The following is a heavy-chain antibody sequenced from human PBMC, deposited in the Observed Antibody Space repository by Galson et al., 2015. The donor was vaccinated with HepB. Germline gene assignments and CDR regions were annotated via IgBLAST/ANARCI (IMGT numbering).Heavy chain of an antibody. CDR2: ISAYNGNT. D-gene: IGHD3-10*01. Sequence: SVKVSCKASGYTFTSYGISWVRQAPGQGLEWMGWISAYNGNTNYAQKLQGRVTMTTDTSTSTAYMELRSLRSDDTAVYYCARDSGEMARGVIINYRDRQSDYWGQGTLVTVSS. CDR1: GYTFTSYG. CDR3: ARDSGEMARGVIINYRDRQSDY. J-gene: IGHJ4*02. V-gene: IGHV1-18*01.